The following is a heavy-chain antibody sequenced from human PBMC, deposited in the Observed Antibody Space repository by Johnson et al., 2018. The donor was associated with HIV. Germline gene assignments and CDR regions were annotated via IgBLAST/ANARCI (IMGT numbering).Heavy chain of an antibody. Sequence: EVQLVESGGGVVRPGGSLRLSCAASGFNVSTNYMNWVRQAPGKGLEWVSVIFGAGTTYYTQSVKGRFTISRDNSKNTLYLQMNSLRAEDTAVYYCANGWFSGAFDIWGQGTMVIVFS. V-gene: IGHV3-66*01. CDR2: IFGAGTT. CDR3: ANGWFSGAFDI. J-gene: IGHJ3*02. D-gene: IGHD3-10*01. CDR1: GFNVSTNY.